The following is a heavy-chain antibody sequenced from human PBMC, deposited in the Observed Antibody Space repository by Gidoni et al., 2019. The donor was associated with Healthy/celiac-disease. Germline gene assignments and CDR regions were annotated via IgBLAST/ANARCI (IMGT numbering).Heavy chain of an antibody. CDR2: IYYSGST. CDR1: GGSISRGGYY. J-gene: IGHJ5*02. V-gene: IGHV4-31*03. CDR3: ARVVGLRTDGWFDP. Sequence: QVQLQESGPGLVKPSQTLSLTCTVSGGSISRGGYYWSWIRQHPGKGLEWIGYIYYSGSTYYNPSLKSRVTISVDTSKNQFSLKLSSVTAADTAVYYCARVVGLRTDGWFDPWGQGTLVTVSS.